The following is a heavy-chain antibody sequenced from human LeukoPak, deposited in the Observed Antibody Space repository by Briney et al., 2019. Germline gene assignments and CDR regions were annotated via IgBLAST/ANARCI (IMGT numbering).Heavy chain of an antibody. D-gene: IGHD3-16*01. CDR3: ARDYTATTWLDY. J-gene: IGHJ4*02. CDR1: GFTFSSYW. CDR2: IKQDGSEK. Sequence: PGGSLRLSCPASGFTFSSYWMSWVRQAPGKGLEWVANIKQDGSEKYYVDSVEGRFTISRDNAKNSLYLQMNSLRAEDTAVYYCARDYTATTWLDYWGQGTLVTVSS. V-gene: IGHV3-7*01.